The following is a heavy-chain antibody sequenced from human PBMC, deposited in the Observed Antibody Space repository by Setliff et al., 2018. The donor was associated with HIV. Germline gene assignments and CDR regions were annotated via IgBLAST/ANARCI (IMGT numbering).Heavy chain of an antibody. CDR1: GFSLSTSGVG. V-gene: IGHV2-5*01. CDR2: IYWYDDK. D-gene: IGHD3-10*01. CDR3: AHSDSYYDSGSSAS. J-gene: IGHJ5*02. Sequence: SGPTLVNPTQTLTLTCTFSGFSLSTSGVGVGWIRQPPGKALEWLALIYWYDDKRYSPSLKTRLTITKDTSKNHVVLTMTNMDPVDTATYYCAHSDSYYDSGSSASWGQGTLVTVSS.